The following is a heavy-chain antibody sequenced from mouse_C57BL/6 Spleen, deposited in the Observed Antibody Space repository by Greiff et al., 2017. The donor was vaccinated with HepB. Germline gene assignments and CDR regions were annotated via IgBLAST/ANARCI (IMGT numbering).Heavy chain of an antibody. J-gene: IGHJ3*01. D-gene: IGHD2-4*01. CDR3: ATHYDYDGAWFAY. Sequence: QVQLKQPGAELVKPGASVKLSCKASGYTFTSYWMHWVKQRPGRGLEWIGRIDPNSGGTKYNEKFKSKATLTVDKPSSTAYMQLSSLTSEDSAVYYCATHYDYDGAWFAYWGQGTLVTVSA. CDR2: IDPNSGGT. CDR1: GYTFTSYW. V-gene: IGHV1-72*01.